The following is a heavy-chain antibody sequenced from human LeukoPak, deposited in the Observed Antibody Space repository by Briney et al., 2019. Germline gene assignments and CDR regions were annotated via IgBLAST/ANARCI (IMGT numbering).Heavy chain of an antibody. CDR1: GYTFTGYY. J-gene: IGHJ3*02. CDR2: INPNSGGT. Sequence: ASVKVSCKASGYTFTGYYMHWVRQAPGQGLEWMGWINPNSGGTNYAQKFQGRVTMTTDTSTSTAYMELRSLRSDDTAVYYCAREGSRKAFDIWGQGTMVTVSS. V-gene: IGHV1-2*02. D-gene: IGHD1-14*01. CDR3: AREGSRKAFDI.